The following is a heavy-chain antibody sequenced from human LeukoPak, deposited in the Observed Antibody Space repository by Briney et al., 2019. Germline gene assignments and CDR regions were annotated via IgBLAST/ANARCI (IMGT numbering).Heavy chain of an antibody. D-gene: IGHD3-22*01. CDR3: TRDRDDDSSGSIDDAFDI. Sequence: GGSLRLSCAASGFTFSSYSMNWVRQAPGKGLEWVSSISSRSSYIYNADSVKGRFTISRDNAKNSLYLQMNSLRAEDTAVYYCTRDRDDDSSGSIDDAFDIWGQGTMVTVSS. J-gene: IGHJ3*02. V-gene: IGHV3-21*01. CDR1: GFTFSSYS. CDR2: ISSRSSYI.